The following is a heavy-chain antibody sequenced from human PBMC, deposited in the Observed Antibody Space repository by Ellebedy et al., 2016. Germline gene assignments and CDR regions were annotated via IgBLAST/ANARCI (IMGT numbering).Heavy chain of an antibody. CDR3: ARLSNGYGDDY. CDR2: IFPGDSDI. D-gene: IGHD3-22*01. CDR1: GYSFNDYW. V-gene: IGHV5-51*01. Sequence: KVSXXGSGYSFNDYWIGWVRQMSGKGLEWMGIIFPGDSDIRYSSSSQGQVTISADNSLNTVYLQWSRLKASDTAMYYCARLSNGYGDDYWGQGTLVTVSS. J-gene: IGHJ4*02.